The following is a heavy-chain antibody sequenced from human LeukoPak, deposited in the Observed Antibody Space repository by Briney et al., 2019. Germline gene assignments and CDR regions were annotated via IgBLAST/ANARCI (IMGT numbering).Heavy chain of an antibody. V-gene: IGHV3-21*01. CDR2: ISSSSSYI. Sequence: GGSLRLSCAASGFTVSSNYMSWVRQAPGKGLEWVSSISSSSSYIYYADSVKGRFTISRDNAKNSLYLQMNSLRAEDTAVYYCARDRPPYYYMDVWGKGTTVTISS. CDR1: GFTVSSNY. D-gene: IGHD1-14*01. J-gene: IGHJ6*03. CDR3: ARDRPPYYYMDV.